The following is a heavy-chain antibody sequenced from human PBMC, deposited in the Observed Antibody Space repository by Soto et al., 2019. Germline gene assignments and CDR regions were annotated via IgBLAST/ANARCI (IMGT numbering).Heavy chain of an antibody. CDR3: AKDSRSHPQGWFDP. CDR1: GFTFSSYA. Sequence: EVQLLESGGGLVQPGESLRLSCAASGFTFSSYAMTWVRHAPGKGLEWVSSISGSGDYTYFADSVKGRFTISRDNSKDTLYLQMSSLRVEDTAISYCAKDSRSHPQGWFDPWGQGTLVTVSS. CDR2: ISGSGDYT. D-gene: IGHD2-15*01. V-gene: IGHV3-23*01. J-gene: IGHJ5*02.